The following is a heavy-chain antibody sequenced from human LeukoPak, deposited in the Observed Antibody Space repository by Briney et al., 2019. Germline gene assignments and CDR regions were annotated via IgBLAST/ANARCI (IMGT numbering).Heavy chain of an antibody. CDR1: GFTFSDYY. J-gene: IGHJ3*02. CDR3: ARAKRNGFDI. CDR2: ISSSGTTM. V-gene: IGHV3-11*04. Sequence: GGSLRLSCAASGFTFSDYYMSWIRQAPGKGLEWVSYISSSGTTMYYAGSVKGRFTISRDNAMNSVYLQMNSLRAEDTAVYYCARAKRNGFDIWGQGTMVTVSS.